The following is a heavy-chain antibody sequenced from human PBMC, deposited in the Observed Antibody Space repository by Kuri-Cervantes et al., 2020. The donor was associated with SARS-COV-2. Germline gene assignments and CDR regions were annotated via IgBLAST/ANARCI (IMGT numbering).Heavy chain of an antibody. Sequence: SETLSLTCAVSGYSISSGYYWGWIRQPPGKGLEWIGSIYHSGSTNYNPSLKSRVTISVDTSKNQFSLKLSSVTAADTAVYYCARTELLPSGVDSWGQGTLVTVSS. CDR2: IYHSGST. J-gene: IGHJ4*02. D-gene: IGHD2-15*01. CDR1: GYSISSGYY. V-gene: IGHV4-38-2*01. CDR3: ARTELLPSGVDS.